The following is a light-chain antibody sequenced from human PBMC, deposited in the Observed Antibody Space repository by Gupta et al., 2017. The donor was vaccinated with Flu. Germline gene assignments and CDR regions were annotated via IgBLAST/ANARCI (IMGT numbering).Light chain of an antibody. CDR2: EVS. CDR3: SSYTSSSSWV. V-gene: IGLV2-14*01. CDR1: SSDVGGYNY. J-gene: IGLJ3*02. Sequence: QSALTQPASVSGSPDQSITTSSTGTSSDVGGYNYVSCYQQHPGKAPNLMIYEVSNRPAGVSNRFSGSKSGNTASLTISGLQAEDEADYYCSSYTSSSSWVFGGGTKLTVL.